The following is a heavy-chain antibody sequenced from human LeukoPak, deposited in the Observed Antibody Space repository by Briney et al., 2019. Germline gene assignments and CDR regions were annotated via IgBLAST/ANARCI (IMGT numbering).Heavy chain of an antibody. D-gene: IGHD5-24*01. CDR2: IYSSGST. V-gene: IGHV3-53*01. J-gene: IGHJ4*02. CDR1: GFSVSDNY. Sequence: PGGSLRLSCAASGFSVSDNYMNWVRQAPGKGLEWVSFIYSSGSTCYADSVKGRFTISRDNSKNTLYLQMNSLRAEDTAVYYCARGQVATNWPSSFFDYWGQGTLVTVSS. CDR3: ARGQVATNWPSSFFDY.